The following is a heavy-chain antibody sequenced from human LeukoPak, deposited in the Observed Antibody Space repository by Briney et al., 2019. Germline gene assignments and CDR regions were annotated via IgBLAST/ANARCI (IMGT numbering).Heavy chain of an antibody. CDR2: LTGGGGGT. J-gene: IGHJ4*02. Sequence: PGGSLRLSCAASGFTFSTYARSWVRQPPGKGLEWVSGLTGGGGGTSYAASVKGRFTISRDNSKNTLYLQMNSLRAEDTAVYYCAGPTCLRGAYCGTNSWGQGTLVTVSS. CDR1: GFTFSTYA. V-gene: IGHV3-23*01. CDR3: AGPTCLRGAYCGTNS. D-gene: IGHD2-21*01.